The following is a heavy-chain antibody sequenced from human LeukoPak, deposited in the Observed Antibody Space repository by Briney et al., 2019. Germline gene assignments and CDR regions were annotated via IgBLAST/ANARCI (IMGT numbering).Heavy chain of an antibody. D-gene: IGHD2-21*02. CDR2: ISSTSNYI. V-gene: IGHV3-21*01. CDR1: GFNFNTYS. J-gene: IGHJ4*02. Sequence: GGSLRLSCAVSGFNFNTYSMNWVRQAPGKGPEWVSSISSTSNYIYYAESVKGRFAVSRDNAKNSLYLQMNSLRADDTAVYYCATRPSHIVVVTATPPGGHWGQGTLVTVSS. CDR3: ATRPSHIVVVTATPPGGH.